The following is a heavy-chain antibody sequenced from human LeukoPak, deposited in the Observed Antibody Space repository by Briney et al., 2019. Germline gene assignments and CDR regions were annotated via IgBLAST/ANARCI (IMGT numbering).Heavy chain of an antibody. V-gene: IGHV4-34*01. J-gene: IGHJ4*02. Sequence: SETLSLTCAVYGGSFSGYYWSWIRQPPGKGLEWLGEINHSGSTNYNPSLKSRVTISVDTSKNPFSLKLSSVTAADTAVYYCAGTRYYYNSRSYGAPYYFDYWGQGTLVTVSS. CDR3: AGTRYYYNSRSYGAPYYFDY. CDR2: INHSGST. D-gene: IGHD3-10*01. CDR1: GGSFSGYY.